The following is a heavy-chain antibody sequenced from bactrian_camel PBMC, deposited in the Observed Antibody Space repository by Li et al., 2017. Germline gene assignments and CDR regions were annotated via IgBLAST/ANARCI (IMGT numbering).Heavy chain of an antibody. CDR1: GFTSGSKC. V-gene: IGHV3S55*01. Sequence: HVQLVESGGGSVQAGGSLRLSCAASGFTSGSKCMGWFRQVVGKEREEVAEMDGDGRKRYAESMQGRFSISKDNTRNTLYLQMNNQTPEDTGKYFCTAGEPRGGSCLLEYSDYWGLGTQVTVS. CDR2: MDGDGRK. J-gene: IGHJ4*01. D-gene: IGHD7*01. CDR3: TAGEPRGGSCLLEYSDY.